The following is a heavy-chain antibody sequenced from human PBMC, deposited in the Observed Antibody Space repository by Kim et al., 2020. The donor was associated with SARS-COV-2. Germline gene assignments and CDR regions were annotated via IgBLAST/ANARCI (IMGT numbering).Heavy chain of an antibody. CDR3: AKGRGGIRDAFDI. CDR1: GFTFDDYA. CDR2: IAWNSGDL. Sequence: GGSLRLSCAASGFTFDDYAMHWVRQAPGKGLEWVSSIAWNSGDLTNADSVKGRATMSRDNAKNSLYLEMNSLRDDDTAFYYCAKGRGGIRDAFDIWGRGTMVTVSS. D-gene: IGHD6-25*01. J-gene: IGHJ3*02. V-gene: IGHV3-9*01.